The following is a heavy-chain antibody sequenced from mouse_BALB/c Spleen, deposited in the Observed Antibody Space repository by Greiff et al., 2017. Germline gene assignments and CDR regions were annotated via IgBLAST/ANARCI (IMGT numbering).Heavy chain of an antibody. D-gene: IGHD3-1*01. CDR3: AREGYVYWYFDV. J-gene: IGHJ1*01. Sequence: DVLLVESGGGLVKPGGSLKLSCAASGFTFSSYAMSWVRQTPEKRLEWVASISSGGSTYYPDSVKGRFTISRDNARNILYLQMSSLRSEDTAMYYCAREGYVYWYFDVWGAGTTVTVSS. V-gene: IGHV5-6-5*01. CDR1: GFTFSSYA. CDR2: ISSGGST.